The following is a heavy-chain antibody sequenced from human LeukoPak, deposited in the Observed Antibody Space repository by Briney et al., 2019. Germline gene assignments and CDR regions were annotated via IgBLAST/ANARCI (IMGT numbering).Heavy chain of an antibody. CDR3: EKDLYYHASGNYYSYFYGLDV. V-gene: IGHV3-43*01. Sequence: GGSLRLSCAASGFTFDDYTMHWVRQAPGKGLEWVSFITWDGSRTYYADSVKGRFTISRDNSKNSLYLQMNSLRTEDTALYYCEKDLYYHASGNYYSYFYGLDVWGQGTTVTVSS. J-gene: IGHJ6*02. D-gene: IGHD3-10*01. CDR2: ITWDGSRT. CDR1: GFTFDDYT.